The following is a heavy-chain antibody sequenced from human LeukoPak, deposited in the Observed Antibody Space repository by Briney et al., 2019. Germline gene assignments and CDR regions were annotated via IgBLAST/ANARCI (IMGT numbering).Heavy chain of an antibody. CDR1: GGSISSTNW. CDR3: AIESGAWLAFGY. V-gene: IGHV4-4*02. J-gene: IGHJ4*01. Sequence: SETLSLTCGVSGGSISSTNWWSWVRHPPGQLLEWIGENSLTSETNYDPSLNGRVTMSLDESKNQLSLDLTSVTAADTAIYYCAIESGAWLAFGYWGHGNLV. CDR2: NSLTSET. D-gene: IGHD6-19*01.